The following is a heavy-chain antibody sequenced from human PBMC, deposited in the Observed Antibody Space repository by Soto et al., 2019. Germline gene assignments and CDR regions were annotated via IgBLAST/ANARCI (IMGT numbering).Heavy chain of an antibody. Sequence: TGGSLRLSCAASGGNFRSYAMSWVRQATGKGLEWVSAISGSGGSTYYADSVKGRFTISRDNSKNTLYLQMNSLRAEDTAVYYCAKASITMIVVAPNWFDPWGQGTLVTVSS. D-gene: IGHD3-22*01. V-gene: IGHV3-23*01. J-gene: IGHJ5*02. CDR3: AKASITMIVVAPNWFDP. CDR1: GGNFRSYA. CDR2: ISGSGGST.